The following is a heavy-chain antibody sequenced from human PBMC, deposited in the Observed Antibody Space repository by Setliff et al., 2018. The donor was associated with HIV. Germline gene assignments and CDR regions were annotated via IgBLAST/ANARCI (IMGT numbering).Heavy chain of an antibody. CDR3: ARELLRSWDGSENSYKPYYFDY. CDR1: GGSISTHY. CDR2: VYYDAST. J-gene: IGHJ4*02. V-gene: IGHV4-59*11. Sequence: PSETLSLTCTVSGGSISTHYWSWIRQPPGKGLEWIGTVYYDASTIYTPSLNSRVIISVDTSKSQFSLNLSSVTAADTAVYYCARELLRSWDGSENSYKPYYFDYWGQGTLVTVSS. D-gene: IGHD3-10*01.